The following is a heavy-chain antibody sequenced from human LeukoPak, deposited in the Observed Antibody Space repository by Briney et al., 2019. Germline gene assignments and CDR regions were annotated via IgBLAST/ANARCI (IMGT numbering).Heavy chain of an antibody. CDR1: GFTLSSYA. Sequence: GGSLRLSCAASGFTLSSYAMSWVRQAPGKGLEWVSAISGSGGSTYYADSVKGRFTISRDNSKNTLYLQMNSLRAEDTAVYYCAKEITYYYGSGSSNWGQGTLVTVSS. D-gene: IGHD3-10*01. J-gene: IGHJ4*02. CDR2: ISGSGGST. V-gene: IGHV3-23*01. CDR3: AKEITYYYGSGSSN.